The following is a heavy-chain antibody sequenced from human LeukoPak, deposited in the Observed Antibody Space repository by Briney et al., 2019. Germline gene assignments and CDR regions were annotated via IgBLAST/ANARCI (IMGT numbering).Heavy chain of an antibody. CDR1: GGTFSSYA. CDR3: ARDGAKSYSSSWYWFDP. V-gene: IGHV1-69*05. J-gene: IGHJ5*02. D-gene: IGHD6-13*01. Sequence: SVKVSCKASGGTFSSYAISWVRQAPGQGLEWMGWIIPIFGTANYAQKFRGRVTITTDESTSTAYMELSSLRSEDMAVYYCARDGAKSYSSSWYWFDPWGQGTLVTVSS. CDR2: IIPIFGTA.